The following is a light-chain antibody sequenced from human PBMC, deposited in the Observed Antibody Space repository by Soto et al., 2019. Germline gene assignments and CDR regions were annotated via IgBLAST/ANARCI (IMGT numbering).Light chain of an antibody. CDR1: QSSNW. V-gene: IGKV1-5*03. J-gene: IGKJ1*01. CDR2: KAS. CDR3: QQYNGYSPRT. Sequence: DIQMTQSPSTLSASVGDRVTTTCRASQSSNWLAWYQQKPGKAPKLLIYKASSLESGVPSRFSGSGSGTEFTLTISSLQPDDFATYYCQQYNGYSPRTFGQGTKVEIK.